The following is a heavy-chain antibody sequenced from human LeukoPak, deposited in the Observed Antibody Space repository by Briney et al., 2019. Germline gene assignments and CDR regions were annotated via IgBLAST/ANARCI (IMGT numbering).Heavy chain of an antibody. CDR1: GFTLSSYW. CDR2: IKEDGSEK. D-gene: IGHD3-10*01. Sequence: GGSLRLSCAASGFTLSSYWMSWVRQAPGKGLEWVANIKEDGSEKYYVDSVKGRFTISRDNAKNPLYLHMNSLTAEDTAMYYCARDWVAGVPFDAFDIWGQGTMVSVSS. V-gene: IGHV3-7*03. CDR3: ARDWVAGVPFDAFDI. J-gene: IGHJ3*02.